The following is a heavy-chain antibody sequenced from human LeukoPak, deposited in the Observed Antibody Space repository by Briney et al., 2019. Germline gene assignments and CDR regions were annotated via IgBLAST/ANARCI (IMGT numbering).Heavy chain of an antibody. J-gene: IGHJ4*02. CDR1: GFSFSSYA. CDR2: LSSSGFST. Sequence: GGSLRLSCTASGFSFSSYAMSWVRQAPGKGLEWVSALSSSGFSTYFADSVKGRFTISRDNSKNTLYLHMDSLRAEDTAFYYCAKKHEDIDTLYSFDYWGQGTLVTVSS. CDR3: AKKHEDIDTLYSFDY. V-gene: IGHV3-23*01. D-gene: IGHD2-15*01.